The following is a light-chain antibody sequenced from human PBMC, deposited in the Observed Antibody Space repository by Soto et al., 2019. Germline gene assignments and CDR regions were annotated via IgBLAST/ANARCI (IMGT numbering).Light chain of an antibody. J-gene: IGLJ1*01. CDR3: ATWDDRLNGYV. Sequence: QSVLTQPPSASGTPGQRVTISCSGSSSNIGSHTVNWYQQLPGTAPKLLMYRNNQRPSGVPDRFSGSKSGTSASLAISGLQSEDEADYYCATWDDRLNGYVFGSGTKLTVL. CDR1: SSNIGSHT. V-gene: IGLV1-44*01. CDR2: RNN.